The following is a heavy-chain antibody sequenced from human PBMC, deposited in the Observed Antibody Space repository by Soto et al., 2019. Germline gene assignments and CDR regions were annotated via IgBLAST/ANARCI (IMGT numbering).Heavy chain of an antibody. CDR2: MNPNSGNT. D-gene: IGHD2-8*01. V-gene: IGHV1-8*01. CDR1: GYTFTIFD. Sequence: QVQLVQSGAEVKKPGASVKVSCTASGYTFTIFDINWVRQAPGQGLEWMGWMNPNSGNTGYAQKFQGRVTMTRDTSINTAYMELSSLRSEDTAIYYCARRYSTTTKGLDVWGQGTAVTVSS. J-gene: IGHJ6*02. CDR3: ARRYSTTTKGLDV.